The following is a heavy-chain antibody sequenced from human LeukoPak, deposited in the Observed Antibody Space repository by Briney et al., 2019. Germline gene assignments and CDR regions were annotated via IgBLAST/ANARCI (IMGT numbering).Heavy chain of an antibody. CDR3: ATDRGAYCGGDCYLGFDY. V-gene: IGHV3-21*01. CDR2: IAGSSGYI. D-gene: IGHD2-21*02. Sequence: PGGSLRLSCAASGFTFSSYTMNWVRQAPGKGLEWVSSIAGSSGYISYADSVKGRFTISRDNAKKSLYLQMTSLTAEDTAVYYCATDRGAYCGGDCYLGFDYWGRGTLVTVSS. CDR1: GFTFSSYT. J-gene: IGHJ4*01.